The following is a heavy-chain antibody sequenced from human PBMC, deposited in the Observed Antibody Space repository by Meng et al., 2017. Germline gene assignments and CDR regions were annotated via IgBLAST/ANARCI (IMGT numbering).Heavy chain of an antibody. CDR1: GGSISSSSYY. V-gene: IGHV4-39*07. J-gene: IGHJ4*02. CDR3: ARIRIAVAGTMYFEAIFFDY. Sequence: SETLSLTCTVSGGSISSSSYYWGWIRQPPGKGLEWIGEINHSGSTNYNPSLKSRVTISVDTSKNQFSLKLSSVTAADTAVYYCARIRIAVAGTMYFEAIFFDYWGQGTLVTVSS. D-gene: IGHD6-19*01. CDR2: INHSGST.